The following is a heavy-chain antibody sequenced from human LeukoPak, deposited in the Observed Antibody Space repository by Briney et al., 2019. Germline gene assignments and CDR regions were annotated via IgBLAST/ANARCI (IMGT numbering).Heavy chain of an antibody. CDR3: ARGPNYVWGSYQYFDY. CDR1: GGFISNGDYY. Sequence: SETLSLTCIVSGGFISNGDYYWSWIRQPPGKGLEWIGYIYYSGNTHYNPSLKSRVILSVDTSKNQFSLNLASVTAADTAVYYCARGPNYVWGSYQYFDYWGQGTLVTVSS. V-gene: IGHV4-30-4*01. D-gene: IGHD3-16*02. J-gene: IGHJ4*02. CDR2: IYYSGNT.